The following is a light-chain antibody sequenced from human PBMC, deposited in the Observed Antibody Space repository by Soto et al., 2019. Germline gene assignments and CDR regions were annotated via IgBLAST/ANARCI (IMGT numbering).Light chain of an antibody. CDR2: EVN. J-gene: IGLJ2*01. CDR1: SSDVGIYDL. Sequence: QSVLTQPASVSGSPGQSITISCTGTSSDVGIYDLVSWYQQLPGKAPKLMIFEVNKRPSGVSNRFSGSKSGNTASLTISGLQAEDEADYYCCSYTSSNTVVFGGGTKVTVL. V-gene: IGLV2-14*02. CDR3: CSYTSSNTVV.